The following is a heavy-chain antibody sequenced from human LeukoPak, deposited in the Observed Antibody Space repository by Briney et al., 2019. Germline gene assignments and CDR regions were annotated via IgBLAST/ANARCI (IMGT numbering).Heavy chain of an antibody. D-gene: IGHD5-12*01. CDR2: ISGSGTGT. Sequence: GGSLRLSCAASGFTLSDHYMDWVRQAPGKGLEWVSGISGSGTGTYYADSVKGRFTISRDNSKNMLYLQMNSLYAEDTAAFYCARGGGYSGYLFYFDSWGQGTLVSDSS. V-gene: IGHV3-23*01. J-gene: IGHJ4*02. CDR3: ARGGGYSGYLFYFDS. CDR1: GFTLSDHY.